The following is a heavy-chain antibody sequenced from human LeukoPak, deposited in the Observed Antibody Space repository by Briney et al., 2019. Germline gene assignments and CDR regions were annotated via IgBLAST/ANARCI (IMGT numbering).Heavy chain of an antibody. CDR1: GYTFTSYD. J-gene: IGHJ5*02. V-gene: IGHV1-8*01. Sequence: ASVKVSCKASGYTFTSYDINWVRQATGQGLEWMGWMNPNSGNTGYAQKFQGRVTMTRNTSISTAYMELSSLRSEDTAVYYCARGWFGYDSSGYYSGFDPWGQGTLVTVSS. CDR2: MNPNSGNT. D-gene: IGHD3-22*01. CDR3: ARGWFGYDSSGYYSGFDP.